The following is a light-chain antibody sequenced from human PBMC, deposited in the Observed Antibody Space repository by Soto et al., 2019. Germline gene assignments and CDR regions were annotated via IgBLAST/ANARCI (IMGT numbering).Light chain of an antibody. CDR2: SDN. CDR3: ATWDHSLNGQGV. V-gene: IGLV1-44*01. Sequence: QSVLTQPPSASGTPGQRVTISCSGSSSNIGSNAVSWYQQLPGTAPKLLIYSDNQRPSVVPDRFSGSKSGTSASLAISGLQSEDEADYYCATWDHSLNGQGVFGGGTKLTVL. J-gene: IGLJ3*02. CDR1: SSNIGSNA.